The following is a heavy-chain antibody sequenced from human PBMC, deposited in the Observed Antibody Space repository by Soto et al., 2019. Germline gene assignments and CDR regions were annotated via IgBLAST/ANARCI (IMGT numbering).Heavy chain of an antibody. D-gene: IGHD3-16*01. CDR3: ARVGGGSTLDD. CDR1: GGSISSYY. V-gene: IGHV4-59*01. Sequence: SETLSLTCTVSGGSISSYYWSWIRQPPGKGLEWIGYIYYSGSTNYNPSLKSRVTISVDTSKNQFSLKLSSVTAADTAVYYCARVGGGSTLDDWGQGTLVTVSS. J-gene: IGHJ4*02. CDR2: IYYSGST.